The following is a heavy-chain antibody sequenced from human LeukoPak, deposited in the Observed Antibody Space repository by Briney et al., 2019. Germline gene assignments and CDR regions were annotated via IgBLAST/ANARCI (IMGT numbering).Heavy chain of an antibody. V-gene: IGHV3-30*18. D-gene: IGHD1-26*01. CDR2: ISYDGSNK. CDR1: GFTFSSYG. CDR3: AKEGSFSGSHSYYFDY. J-gene: IGHJ4*02. Sequence: GRSLRLSCAASGFTFSSYGMHWVRQAPGKGLEWVAVISYDGSNKYYADSVKGRFTISRDNSKNTLYLQMNSLRAEDTAVYYCAKEGSFSGSHSYYFDYWGQGTLVTVSS.